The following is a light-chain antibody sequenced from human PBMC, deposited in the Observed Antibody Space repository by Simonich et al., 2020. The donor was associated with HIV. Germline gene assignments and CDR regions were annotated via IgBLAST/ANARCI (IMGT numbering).Light chain of an antibody. V-gene: IGLV2-14*03. CDR3: SSYTSSSPVV. CDR1: TSDAGGYNY. CDR2: GVS. Sequence: QSALTQPPSASGSPGQSVTISCTGNTSDAGGYNYVSWYQQHPGKAPNLLIYGVSNRPSGVSKRFSGSKSGNTASLTIAGLQAEDEADYYCSSYTSSSPVVFGGGTKLTVL. J-gene: IGLJ2*01.